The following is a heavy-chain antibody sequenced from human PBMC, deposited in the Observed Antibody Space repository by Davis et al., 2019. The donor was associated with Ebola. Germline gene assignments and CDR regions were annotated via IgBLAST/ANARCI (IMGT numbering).Heavy chain of an antibody. V-gene: IGHV1-46*02. J-gene: IGHJ4*02. Sequence: AASVKVSCKASGYTFNIYYMYWVRQAPGQGLEWMGIINPSGGTTSYAQKFQGRVTMTRDTSTSTVYMEIISLRSEDTAVYYCASPGIAAGAPRYWGQGTLVTVSS. CDR1: GYTFNIYY. CDR3: ASPGIAAGAPRY. CDR2: INPSGGTT. D-gene: IGHD6-13*01.